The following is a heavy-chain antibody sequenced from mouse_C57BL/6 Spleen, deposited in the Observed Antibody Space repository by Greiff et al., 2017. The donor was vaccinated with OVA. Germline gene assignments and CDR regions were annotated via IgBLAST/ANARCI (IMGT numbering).Heavy chain of an antibody. CDR2: INYDGSST. D-gene: IGHD1-1*01. J-gene: IGHJ2*01. V-gene: IGHV5-16*01. CDR1: GFTFSDYY. Sequence: EVKVVESEGGLVQPGSSMKLSCTASGFTFSDYYMAWVRQVPEKGLEWVANINYDGSSTYYLDSLKSRFIISRDNAKNILYLQMSSLKSEDTATYYCARSPYYYGSSYYFDYWGQGTTLTVSS. CDR3: ARSPYYYGSSYYFDY.